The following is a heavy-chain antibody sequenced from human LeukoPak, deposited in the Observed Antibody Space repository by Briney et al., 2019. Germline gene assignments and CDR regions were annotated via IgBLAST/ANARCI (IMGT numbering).Heavy chain of an antibody. Sequence: SETLSLTCTVSGGSISSYYWSWIRQPPGKGLEWIGCIYYSGSTNYNPSLKSRVTISVDTSKNQFSLKLSSVTAADTAVYYCARGYVDTAMVNWYYFDYWGQGTLVTVSS. V-gene: IGHV4-59*01. J-gene: IGHJ4*02. CDR2: IYYSGST. D-gene: IGHD5-18*01. CDR3: ARGYVDTAMVNWYYFDY. CDR1: GGSISSYY.